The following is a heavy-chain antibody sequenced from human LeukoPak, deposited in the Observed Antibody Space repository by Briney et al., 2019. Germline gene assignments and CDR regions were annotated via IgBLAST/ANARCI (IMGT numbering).Heavy chain of an antibody. D-gene: IGHD2-2*01. Sequence: VNVSSKASAGTFSSYAISWVRQATGQGMEWMGGIIPIFGTANYAQKFQGRVTITADESTSTAYMELSSLRSEDTAVYYCARNAVPDRPFSGTDVWGKGTTVTVSS. CDR1: AGTFSSYA. CDR2: IIPIFGTA. CDR3: ARNAVPDRPFSGTDV. V-gene: IGHV1-69*01. J-gene: IGHJ6*04.